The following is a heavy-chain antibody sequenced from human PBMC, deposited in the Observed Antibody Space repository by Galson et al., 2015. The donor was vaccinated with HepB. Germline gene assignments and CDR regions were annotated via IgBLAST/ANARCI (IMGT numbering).Heavy chain of an antibody. J-gene: IGHJ4*02. CDR3: ARGRGYYYGSGSYIDY. CDR2: INHSGST. D-gene: IGHD3-10*01. CDR1: GGSFSGYY. V-gene: IGHV4-34*01. Sequence: ETLSLTCAVYGGSFSGYYWSWIRQPPGKGLEWIGEINHSGSTNYNPSLKSRVTISVDTSKNQFSLKLSSVTAADTAVYYCARGRGYYYGSGSYIDYWGQGTLVTVSS.